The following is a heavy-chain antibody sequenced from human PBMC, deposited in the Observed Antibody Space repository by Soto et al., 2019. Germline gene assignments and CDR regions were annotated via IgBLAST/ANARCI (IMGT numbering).Heavy chain of an antibody. CDR2: IYYSGRT. D-gene: IGHD2-15*01. Sequence: QLQLQESGPGLVKPSETLSLTCTVSGGSISSSSYYWGWIRQPPGKGLEWIGSIYYSGRTYYNPSLKSRVTISVDTSKNQFSLKLSSVTAADTAVYYCARTRILGNWFDPWGQGTLVTVSS. CDR1: GGSISSSSYY. V-gene: IGHV4-39*01. J-gene: IGHJ5*02. CDR3: ARTRILGNWFDP.